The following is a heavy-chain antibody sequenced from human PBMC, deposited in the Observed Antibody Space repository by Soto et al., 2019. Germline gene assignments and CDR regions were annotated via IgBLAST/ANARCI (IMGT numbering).Heavy chain of an antibody. CDR2: INPSGGSI. J-gene: IGHJ4*02. CDR3: ARGESSGPMYYFDY. Sequence: QVQLVQSGAEVKKPGASVKVSCKASGYTFTSYYMHWVRQAPGQGLEWMGIINPSGGSITYAQNFQGRVTMTRDTSTSTVYVELSSLRSEDTAVYYCARGESSGPMYYFDYWGQGTLVTVSS. D-gene: IGHD6-6*01. CDR1: GYTFTSYY. V-gene: IGHV1-46*03.